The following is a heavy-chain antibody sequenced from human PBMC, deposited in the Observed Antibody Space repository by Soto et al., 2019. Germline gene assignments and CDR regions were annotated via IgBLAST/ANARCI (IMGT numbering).Heavy chain of an antibody. D-gene: IGHD2-15*01. J-gene: IGHJ4*02. CDR3: ARGWGSGAFDY. V-gene: IGHV3-33*01. Sequence: GGSLRLSCAASGFTFSSYGMHWVRQAPGKGLEWVAVIWYDGSNKYYADSVKGRFTISRDNSKNTLYLQMNSLRAEDTAVYYCARGWGSGAFDYWGQGTLVTVSS. CDR1: GFTFSSYG. CDR2: IWYDGSNK.